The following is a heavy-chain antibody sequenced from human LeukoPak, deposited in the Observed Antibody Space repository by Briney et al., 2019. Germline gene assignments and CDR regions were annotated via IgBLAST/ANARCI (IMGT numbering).Heavy chain of an antibody. Sequence: ASVTVSCKASGYTFTSYYMHWVRQAPGQGLEWMGIINPSGGSTSYAQKFQGRVTMTRDTSTSTVYMELSSLRSEDTAVYYCARPYYYGSGYYGMDVWGQGTTVTVSS. J-gene: IGHJ6*02. CDR1: GYTFTSYY. V-gene: IGHV1-46*01. D-gene: IGHD3-10*01. CDR3: ARPYYYGSGYYGMDV. CDR2: INPSGGST.